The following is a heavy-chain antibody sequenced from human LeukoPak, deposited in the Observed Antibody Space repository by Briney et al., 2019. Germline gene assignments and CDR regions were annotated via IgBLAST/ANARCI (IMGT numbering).Heavy chain of an antibody. CDR2: ISGSGGST. V-gene: IGHV3-23*01. J-gene: IGHJ4*02. CDR1: GFTFSSYG. Sequence: HPGGSLRLSCAASGFTFSSYGMSWVRQAPGKGLEWVSAISGSGGSTYYADSVKGRFTISRDNSKNTLYLQMNSLRAEDTAVYYCAKDRIQLWKTLGREFDYWGQGTLVTVSS. CDR3: AKDRIQLWKTLGREFDY. D-gene: IGHD5-18*01.